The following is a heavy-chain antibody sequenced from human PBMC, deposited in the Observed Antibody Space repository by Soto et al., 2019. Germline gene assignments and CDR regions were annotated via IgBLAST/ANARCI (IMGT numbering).Heavy chain of an antibody. CDR3: ARGRIVVVPAADNYYYYMDV. V-gene: IGHV4-59*02. D-gene: IGHD2-2*01. J-gene: IGHJ6*03. Sequence: SETLSFTCTISGGSVSSYQWSWIRQPPGKGLEWIGYTYYSGSTNYNPSLKSRVTISVDTSKNQFSLKLSSVTAADTAVYYCARGRIVVVPAADNYYYYMDVWGKGTTVTVSS. CDR2: TYYSGST. CDR1: GGSVSSYQ.